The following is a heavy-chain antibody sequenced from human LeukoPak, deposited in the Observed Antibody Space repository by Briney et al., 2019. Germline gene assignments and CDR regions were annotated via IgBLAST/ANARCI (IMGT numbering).Heavy chain of an antibody. Sequence: GSSVKVSCKASGGTFSSYAISWVRLAPGQGLEWMGGIIPIFGTANYAQKFQGRVTITADESTSTAYMELSSLRSEDTAVYYCASASHNWNYLTPDFDYWGQGTLVTVSS. D-gene: IGHD1-7*01. J-gene: IGHJ4*02. V-gene: IGHV1-69*01. CDR2: IIPIFGTA. CDR1: GGTFSSYA. CDR3: ASASHNWNYLTPDFDY.